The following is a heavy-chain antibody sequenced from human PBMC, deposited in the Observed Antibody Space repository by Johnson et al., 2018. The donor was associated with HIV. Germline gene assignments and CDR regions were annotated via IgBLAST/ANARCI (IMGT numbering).Heavy chain of an antibody. CDR3: AKNQAAAGTGGGAFDI. J-gene: IGHJ3*02. V-gene: IGHV3-15*01. Sequence: VQLVESGGGLVQPGGSLRLSCAASGFTFSSYWMTWVRQAPGKGLEWVGRIKSKTDGGTTDYAAPVKGRCTISRDDSKNTLYLQMNSLKTEDPAVYYWAKNQAAAGTGGGAFDIWGQGTMVTVSS. CDR2: IKSKTDGGTT. D-gene: IGHD6-13*01. CDR1: GFTFSSYW.